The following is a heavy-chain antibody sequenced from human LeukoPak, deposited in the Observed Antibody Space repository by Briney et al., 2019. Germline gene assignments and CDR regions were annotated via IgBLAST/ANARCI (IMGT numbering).Heavy chain of an antibody. V-gene: IGHV1-18*01. CDR3: ARAGARIPEAAVAGN. CDR2: ISAYNGNT. J-gene: IGHJ3*01. CDR1: GYTFTSYG. Sequence: ASVKVSCKASGYTFTSYGISWVRQAPGQGLEWMGWISAYNGNTNYAQKLQGRVTMTTDTSTSTAYMELRSLRSDDTAVYHCARAGARIPEAAVAGNWGQGTMVTVSS. D-gene: IGHD6-19*01.